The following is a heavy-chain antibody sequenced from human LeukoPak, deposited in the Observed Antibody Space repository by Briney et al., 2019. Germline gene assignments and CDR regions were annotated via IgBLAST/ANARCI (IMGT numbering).Heavy chain of an antibody. CDR3: ARGRAAAGISDY. D-gene: IGHD6-13*01. V-gene: IGHV3-21*01. CDR1: GFTFSSYS. Sequence: GGSLRLSCAASGFTFSSYSMNWARQAPGKGLEWVSSISSSSSYIYYADSVKGRFTISRDNAKNSLYLQMNSLRAEDTAVYYCARGRAAAGISDYWGQGTLVTVSS. J-gene: IGHJ4*02. CDR2: ISSSSSYI.